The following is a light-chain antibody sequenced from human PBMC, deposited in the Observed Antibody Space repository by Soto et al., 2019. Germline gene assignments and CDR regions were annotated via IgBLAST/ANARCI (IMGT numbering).Light chain of an antibody. Sequence: EIVMTQSPATLSVSPGESVTLSCRASQSISSNLAWYQQNPGQAPRLLIYGASTRATGFPARFSGSGSGTEFTLTISSRQSEDFAVYYCQQYNNWPPWTFGQGTKVEIK. CDR1: QSISSN. J-gene: IGKJ1*01. CDR2: GAS. V-gene: IGKV3-15*01. CDR3: QQYNNWPPWT.